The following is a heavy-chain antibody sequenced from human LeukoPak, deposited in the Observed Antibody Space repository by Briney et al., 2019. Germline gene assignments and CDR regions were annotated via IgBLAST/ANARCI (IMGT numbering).Heavy chain of an antibody. V-gene: IGHV3-21*01. CDR3: ARGSGYSYGFRGGEKEYYLDY. D-gene: IGHD5-18*01. CDR1: GFTFSSYS. CDR2: ISSSSSYI. J-gene: IGHJ4*02. Sequence: GGSLRLSCAASGFTFSSYSMNWVRQAPGKGLEWVSSISSSSSYIYYADSVKGRFTISRDNAKNSLYLQMNSLRAEDTAVYYCARGSGYSYGFRGGEKEYYLDYWGQGTLVTVSS.